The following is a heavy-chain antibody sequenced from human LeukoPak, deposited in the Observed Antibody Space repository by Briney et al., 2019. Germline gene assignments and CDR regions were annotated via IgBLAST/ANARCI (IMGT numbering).Heavy chain of an antibody. CDR2: ISGSGGST. CDR1: GFTFSSYG. V-gene: IGHV3-23*01. J-gene: IGHJ4*02. CDR3: ARHAASGGSGVDY. Sequence: GGSLRLSCAASGFTFSSYGMSWVRQAPGKGLEWVSAISGSGGSTYYADSVKGRFTISRDDSKNTAYLQMNSLKSEDTAVYYCARHAASGGSGVDYWGQGTLVTVSS. D-gene: IGHD3-10*01.